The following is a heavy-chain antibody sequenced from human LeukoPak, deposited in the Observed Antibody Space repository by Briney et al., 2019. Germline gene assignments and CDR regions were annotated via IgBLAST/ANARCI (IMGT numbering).Heavy chain of an antibody. Sequence: SQTLSLTCGISGDSLSSNTAALTWIRQSPSRGLEWLGRTYYRSKWYNDYAVSVKSRITINPDTSKNQFSLQLNSVTPEDTAVYYCARSRQWLNWFDPWGQGTLVTVSS. CDR3: ARSRQWLNWFDP. J-gene: IGHJ5*02. CDR2: TYYRSKWYN. V-gene: IGHV6-1*01. CDR1: GDSLSSNTAA. D-gene: IGHD6-19*01.